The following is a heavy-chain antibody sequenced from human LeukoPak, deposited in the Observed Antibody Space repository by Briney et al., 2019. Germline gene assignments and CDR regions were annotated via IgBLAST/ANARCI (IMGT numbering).Heavy chain of an antibody. D-gene: IGHD6-13*01. CDR1: GFTFGDYA. Sequence: GGSLRLSCTAFGFTFGDYAITWVRQAPGKGLEWVAIISYDGSNKKYGDSVKGRFTISRDNSKNTLYLEMNSLRAEDTAVYYCAKDRSAGAAAGLDYYYYYGMDVWGQGTAVTVSS. CDR3: AKDRSAGAAAGLDYYYYYGMDV. CDR2: ISYDGSNK. V-gene: IGHV3-30*04. J-gene: IGHJ6*02.